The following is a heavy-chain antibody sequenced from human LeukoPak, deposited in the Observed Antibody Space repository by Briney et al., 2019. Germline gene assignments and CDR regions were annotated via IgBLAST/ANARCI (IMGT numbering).Heavy chain of an antibody. V-gene: IGHV4-4*07. CDR1: GVSISRYY. CDR2: IYSSGST. CDR3: ARHRNYFDY. Sequence: SETLSLTCTVSGVSISRYYWSWIRQPAGKGLEWIGRIYSSGSTTYNPSLKSRVTMSIDTSKNQFSLKLSSVTAADTAVYYCARHRNYFDYWGQGTLVTVSS. J-gene: IGHJ4*02.